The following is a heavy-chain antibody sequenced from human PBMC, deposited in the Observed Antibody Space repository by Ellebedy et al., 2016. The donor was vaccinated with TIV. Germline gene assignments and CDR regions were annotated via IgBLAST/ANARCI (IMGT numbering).Heavy chain of an antibody. J-gene: IGHJ6*02. CDR3: ATSLTPATYNYYGLDV. CDR1: GYTFVSYG. D-gene: IGHD6-25*01. CDR2: ISAYNGNT. V-gene: IGHV1-18*04. Sequence: ASVKVSCKASGYTFVSYGISWVRQVPGQGLEWMGWISAYNGNTKYAQKFQGSVTMTTDTSTSTVYMEVRSLRSDDTAVYYCATSLTPATYNYYGLDVWGQGTTVTVSS.